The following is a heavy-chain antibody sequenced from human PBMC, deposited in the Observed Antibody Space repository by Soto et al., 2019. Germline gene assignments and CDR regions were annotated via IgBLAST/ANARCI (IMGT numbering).Heavy chain of an antibody. D-gene: IGHD3-22*01. CDR2: ISAYNGNT. V-gene: IGHV1-18*01. Sequence: QVQLVQSGAEVKKPGASVKVSCEASGYTFTSYGINWVRQAPGQGLEWMGWISAYNGNTNYAQKFQGRVTVTTDTYTRIAYMELRSLRSDDTAVYFCARDTSGYSDYWGQGTLVTVSS. CDR3: ARDTSGYSDY. J-gene: IGHJ4*02. CDR1: GYTFTSYG.